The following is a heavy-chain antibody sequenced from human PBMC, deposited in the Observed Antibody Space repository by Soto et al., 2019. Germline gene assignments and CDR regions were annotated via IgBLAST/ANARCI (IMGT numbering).Heavy chain of an antibody. CDR1: GGTFSSYT. D-gene: IGHD3-10*01. J-gene: IGHJ4*02. Sequence: QVQLVQSGAEVKKPGSSVKVSCKASGGTFSSYTISWVRQAPGQGLEVMGRIIPILGIANYAQKFQGRVTITADKSTSTAYMELSSLRSEDTAVYYCARDPGSRYFDYWGQGTLVTVSS. CDR2: IIPILGIA. V-gene: IGHV1-69*08. CDR3: ARDPGSRYFDY.